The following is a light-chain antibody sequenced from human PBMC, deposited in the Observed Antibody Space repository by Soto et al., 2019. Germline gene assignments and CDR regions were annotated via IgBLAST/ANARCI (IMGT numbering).Light chain of an antibody. CDR2: GNS. CDR1: SSNIGAGYD. Sequence: QSVLTQPPSVSGAPGQRVTISCTGSSSNIGAGYDVHWYQQLPGTAPKLLIHGNSNRPSGVPDRFSGSKSGTSASLAITGLQAEDEADYYCQSYDSSLSAWVVFGTGTKLTVL. CDR3: QSYDSSLSAWVV. J-gene: IGLJ1*01. V-gene: IGLV1-40*01.